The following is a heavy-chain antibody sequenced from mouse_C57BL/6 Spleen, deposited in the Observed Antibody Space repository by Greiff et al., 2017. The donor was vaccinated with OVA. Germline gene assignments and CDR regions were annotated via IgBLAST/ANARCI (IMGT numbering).Heavy chain of an antibody. D-gene: IGHD2-1*01. CDR2: ISSGSSTT. J-gene: IGHJ2*01. CDR1: GFTFSDYG. V-gene: IGHV5-17*01. CDR3: ARRDGNYFDY. Sequence: EVKLVESGGGLVKPGGSLKLSCAASGFTFSDYGMHWVRQAPEKGLEWVAYISSGSSTTYYADTVKGRFTIARANAKTTLFLQMTSLRSEDTAMYYCARRDGNYFDYWGQGTTLTVSS.